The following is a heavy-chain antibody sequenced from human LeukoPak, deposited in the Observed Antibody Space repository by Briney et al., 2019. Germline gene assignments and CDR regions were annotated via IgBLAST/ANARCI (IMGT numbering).Heavy chain of an antibody. J-gene: IGHJ2*01. V-gene: IGHV3-30-3*01. D-gene: IGHD2-8*01. CDR1: GLTFSSYA. Sequence: GRSLRLSCAASGLTFSSYAMHWVRQAPGKGLEWVAFISFDGSNKFYADSVKGRFTISRDNSKNTLYLQMNSLSAEDTAVYYCAREGGFCTNSVCYSYWYFDLWGRGTLVTVSS. CDR2: ISFDGSNK. CDR3: AREGGFCTNSVCYSYWYFDL.